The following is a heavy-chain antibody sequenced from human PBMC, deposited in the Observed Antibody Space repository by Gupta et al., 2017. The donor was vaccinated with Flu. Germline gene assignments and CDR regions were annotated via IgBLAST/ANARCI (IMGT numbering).Heavy chain of an antibody. J-gene: IGHJ4*02. V-gene: IGHV3-21*01. CDR2: ISSQSSYI. CDR1: GLSFSESG. CDR3: ARESNYDTFLDF. Sequence: LVESGGGRVKPGGALRLSCAASGLSFSESGMNWVRQAPGKGLEGVSSISSQSSYIYYADSVKGRFTISRDNAKGTLYLQMDGLRVDDTAVYYCARESNYDTFLDFWGQGDLVTVSS. D-gene: IGHD1-26*01.